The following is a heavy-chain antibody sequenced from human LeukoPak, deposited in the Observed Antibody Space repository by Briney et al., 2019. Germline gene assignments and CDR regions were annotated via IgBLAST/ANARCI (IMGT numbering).Heavy chain of an antibody. CDR3: AKEVNTAMIDY. D-gene: IGHD5-18*01. CDR1: GFPFSTYA. J-gene: IGHJ4*02. V-gene: IGHV3-23*01. CDR2: ITGSGGFT. Sequence: GGSLRLPCAASGFPFSTYAMNWVRQAPGKGLEWVSVITGSGGFTQYADSVKGRFTISRDNSKNTVYLQMNSLRAEDTAVYYCAKEVNTAMIDYWGQGTLVTISS.